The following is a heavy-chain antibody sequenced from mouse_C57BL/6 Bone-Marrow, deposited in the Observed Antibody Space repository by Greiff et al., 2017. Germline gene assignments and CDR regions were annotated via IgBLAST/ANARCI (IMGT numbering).Heavy chain of an antibody. Sequence: VKLQEYGPGLSNPSPPLSPTFSVPGSPFTSDFWNWIRKFPGNKLEYMGYISYSGRTYYNPSLKSRISITRDTSKNQYYLQLNSVTTEDTATYYCARWNKDAMDYWGQGTSVTVSS. CDR3: ARWNKDAMDY. J-gene: IGHJ4*01. V-gene: IGHV3-8*01. CDR2: ISYSGRT. CDR1: GSPFTSDF. D-gene: IGHD1-3*01.